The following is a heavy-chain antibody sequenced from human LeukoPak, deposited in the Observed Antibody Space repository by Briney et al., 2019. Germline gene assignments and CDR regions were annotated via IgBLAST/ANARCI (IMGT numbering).Heavy chain of an antibody. V-gene: IGHV1-69*06. CDR2: IIPIFGTA. Sequence: SVKVSCKASGGTFSSYAISWVRQAPGQGLEWMGGIIPIFGTANYAQKFQGRVTITADKSTSTAYMELSSLRSEDTAVYYCARLSGYCSSTSCSVRGDYWGQGTLVTVSS. D-gene: IGHD2-2*01. J-gene: IGHJ4*02. CDR1: GGTFSSYA. CDR3: ARLSGYCSSTSCSVRGDY.